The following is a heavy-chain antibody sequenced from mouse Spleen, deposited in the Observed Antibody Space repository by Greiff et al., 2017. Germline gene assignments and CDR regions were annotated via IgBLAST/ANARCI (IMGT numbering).Heavy chain of an antibody. Sequence: DVMLVESGGGLVQSGRSLRLSCATSGFTFSDFYMEWVRQAPGKGLEWIAASRNKANDYTTEYSASVKGRFIVSRDTSQSILYLQMNALRAEDTAIYYCARDEGYRYPFAYWGQGTLVTVSA. CDR1: GFTFSDFY. J-gene: IGHJ3*01. CDR3: ARDEGYRYPFAY. V-gene: IGHV7-1*01. D-gene: IGHD2-14*01. CDR2: SRNKANDYTT.